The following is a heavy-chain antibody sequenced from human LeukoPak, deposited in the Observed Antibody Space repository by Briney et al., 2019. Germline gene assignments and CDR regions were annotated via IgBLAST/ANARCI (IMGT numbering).Heavy chain of an antibody. J-gene: IGHJ4*02. CDR1: GGSFSGYY. Sequence: SETLSLTCAVYGGSFSGYYWSWIRQPPGKGLEWIGEINHSGSTNYNPSLKSRVTISVDTSKNQFSLKLSSVTAADTAVYYCAREAGPKVFDYWGQGTLVTVSS. CDR2: INHSGST. CDR3: AREAGPKVFDY. D-gene: IGHD6-19*01. V-gene: IGHV4-34*01.